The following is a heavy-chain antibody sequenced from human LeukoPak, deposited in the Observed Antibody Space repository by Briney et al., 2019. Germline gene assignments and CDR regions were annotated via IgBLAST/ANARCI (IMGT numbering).Heavy chain of an antibody. J-gene: IGHJ5*02. CDR3: ARVMWPTGWWETFYT. Sequence: GSLELSCXASGFTFKTYAMDWVRPAPGKGLGGGAMISHDESRMKYAGSVKGRFNISRNRTKKTRFLQMDGLRTEDTAIYSCARVMWPTGWWETFYTWGQGTLVTVSS. D-gene: IGHD6-19*01. CDR1: GFTFKTYA. CDR2: ISHDESRM. V-gene: IGHV3-30*03.